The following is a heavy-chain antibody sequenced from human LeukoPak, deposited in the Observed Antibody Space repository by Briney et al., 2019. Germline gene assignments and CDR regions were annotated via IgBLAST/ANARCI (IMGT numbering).Heavy chain of an antibody. D-gene: IGHD2-15*01. V-gene: IGHV4-39*07. CDR2: IYYSGST. CDR3: ASSGLGGQLDY. J-gene: IGHJ4*02. Sequence: SETLSLTCTVSGGSISSSSYYWGWIRQPPGKGLEWIGSIYYSGSTYYNPSLKSRVTISVDTSKNQFSLKLSSVTAADTAVYYCASSGLGGQLDYWGQGTLVTVSS. CDR1: GGSISSSSYY.